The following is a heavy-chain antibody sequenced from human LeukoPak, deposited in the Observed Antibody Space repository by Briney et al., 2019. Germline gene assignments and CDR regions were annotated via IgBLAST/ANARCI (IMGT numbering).Heavy chain of an antibody. V-gene: IGHV4-59*08. CDR3: ARHGTGYFGSGSSYYGMDV. Sequence: KPSETLSLTCTASGGSISSYYWSWIRQTPGQGLEWIGYIYHSGRTNYTPSLKSRVTISVDTSKNQFSLKLNSVTAADTAVYHCARHGTGYFGSGSSYYGMDVWGQGTTVTVSS. CDR1: GGSISSYY. D-gene: IGHD3-10*01. CDR2: IYHSGRT. J-gene: IGHJ6*02.